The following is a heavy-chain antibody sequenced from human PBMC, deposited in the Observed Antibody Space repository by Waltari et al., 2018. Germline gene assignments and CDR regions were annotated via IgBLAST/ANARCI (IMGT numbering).Heavy chain of an antibody. CDR3: ARGVVVPAAVFLDY. D-gene: IGHD2-2*01. CDR2: IYHSGST. V-gene: IGHV4-38-2*01. CDR1: GYSISSGYY. J-gene: IGHJ4*02. Sequence: QVQLQESGPGLVKPSETLSLTCAVSGYSISSGYYWGWIRQPPGKGLEWIGSIYHSGSTYYNPSLKSRVTISVDTSKNQFSLKLSSVTATDTAVYYCARGVVVPAAVFLDYWGQGTLVTVSS.